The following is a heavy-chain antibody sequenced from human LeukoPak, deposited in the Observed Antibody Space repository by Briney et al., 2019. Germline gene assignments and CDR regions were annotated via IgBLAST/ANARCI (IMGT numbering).Heavy chain of an antibody. CDR1: GFTFSSYG. CDR2: IRYDGSNK. D-gene: IGHD6-13*01. J-gene: IGHJ4*02. CDR3: AKARIAAAGRYFDY. Sequence: GGSLRLSCAASGFTFSSYGMHWVRQAPGKGLELVAFIRYDGSNKYYADSVKGRFTISRDNSKNTLYLQMNSLRAEDTAVYYCAKARIAAAGRYFDYWGQGTLVTVSS. V-gene: IGHV3-30*02.